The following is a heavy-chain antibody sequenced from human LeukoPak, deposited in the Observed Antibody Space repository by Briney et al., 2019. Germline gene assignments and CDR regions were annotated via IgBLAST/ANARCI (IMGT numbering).Heavy chain of an antibody. D-gene: IGHD1-1*01. V-gene: IGHV1-2*02. Sequence: ASVKVSCKASGYTFTGYYIHWVRQAPGQGLEWMGWINPNSGGTNYAQNFQGRVTMSRDTSISTAYMELSRLRSDDTAVYYCARGPYGWKYFDYWGQGTLVTASS. CDR1: GYTFTGYY. CDR3: ARGPYGWKYFDY. CDR2: INPNSGGT. J-gene: IGHJ4*02.